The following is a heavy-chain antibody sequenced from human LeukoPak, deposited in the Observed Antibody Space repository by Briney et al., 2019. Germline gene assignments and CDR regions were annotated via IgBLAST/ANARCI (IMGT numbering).Heavy chain of an antibody. V-gene: IGHV3-9*01. D-gene: IGHD3-9*01. CDR3: AKDSGRLTPMGSFPFQH. J-gene: IGHJ1*01. Sequence: GGSLRLSCAASGFTFDDYAMHWVRQAPGKGLEWVSGISWNSGSIGYADSVKGRFTISRDNAKNSLYLQMNSLRAEDTALYYCAKDSGRLTPMGSFPFQHWGQGTLVTVSS. CDR1: GFTFDDYA. CDR2: ISWNSGSI.